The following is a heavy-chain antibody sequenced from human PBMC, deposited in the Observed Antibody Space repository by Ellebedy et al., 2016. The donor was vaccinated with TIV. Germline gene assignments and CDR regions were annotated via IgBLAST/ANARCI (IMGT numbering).Heavy chain of an antibody. D-gene: IGHD5-12*01. CDR1: GFTFSNYW. V-gene: IGHV3-7*01. J-gene: IGHJ4*02. CDR3: ARDRPYSGSYSDY. Sequence: GESLKISXAASGFTFSNYWMNWVRQAPGKGLEWVANIKQDGSEKYYVDSVKGRFTISRDNAKKSLYLQMNSLRAEDTAVYYCARDRPYSGSYSDYWGQGTLVTVSS. CDR2: IKQDGSEK.